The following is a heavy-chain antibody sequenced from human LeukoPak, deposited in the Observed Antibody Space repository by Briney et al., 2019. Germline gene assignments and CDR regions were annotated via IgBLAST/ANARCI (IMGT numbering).Heavy chain of an antibody. D-gene: IGHD5-12*01. CDR3: AKALSAYDYDNYFDH. V-gene: IGHV3-23*01. CDR1: GFTFRSYA. CDR2: ISSTGST. Sequence: GGSLRLSCAASGFTFRSYAMSWVRQPPGKGLEWVSAISSTGSTYYADSVKGRFTISRDNSKNTLYLQMNSLRAEDTAVYYCAKALSAYDYDNYFDHWGQGTLVTVSS. J-gene: IGHJ4*02.